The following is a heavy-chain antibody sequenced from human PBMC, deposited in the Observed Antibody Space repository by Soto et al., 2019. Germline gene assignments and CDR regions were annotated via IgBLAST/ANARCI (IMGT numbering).Heavy chain of an antibody. CDR2: ISGSDGKT. V-gene: IGHV3-23*01. Sequence: GSLLLPCSASGFSFGSYALSGVRQAPGKGLEWVSTISGSDGKTFYADSVKGRFSISRDNSQSNLYLQMNSLRADDTAMYYCARWSYLDYWGQGTRVTVYS. CDR1: GFSFGSYA. D-gene: IGHD3-3*01. J-gene: IGHJ4*02. CDR3: ARWSYLDY.